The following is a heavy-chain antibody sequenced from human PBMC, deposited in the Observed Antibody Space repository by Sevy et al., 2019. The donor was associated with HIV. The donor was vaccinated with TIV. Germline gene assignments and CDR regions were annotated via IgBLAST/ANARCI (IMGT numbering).Heavy chain of an antibody. V-gene: IGHV1-46*01. D-gene: IGHD6-6*01. CDR3: ARDIRAWQLVGSFDY. CDR1: GYTFTSYY. J-gene: IGHJ4*02. CDR2: INPSGGST. Sequence: ASVKVSCKASGYTFTSYYMHWVRQAPGQGLEWMGIINPSGGSTSYAQKFQGRVTMTRDTSTSTVYMELSSLRSEDTAVYYCARDIRAWQLVGSFDYWGQGTLVTVSS.